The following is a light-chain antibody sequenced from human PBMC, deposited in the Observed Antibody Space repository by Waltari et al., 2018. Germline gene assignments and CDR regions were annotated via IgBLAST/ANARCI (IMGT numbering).Light chain of an antibody. J-gene: IGLJ2*01. CDR2: EVN. V-gene: IGLV2-11*01. CDR1: SSECGNYDY. Sequence: QSALTQPRPVSGSPGQSVHNSCIGTSSECGNYDYVFWYQEHPGQAPKLLIFEVNKRPSGVPDRFSGSKSGNTASLTISGLQAEDEADYYCCSYAGSYTYVIFGGGTKLTVL. CDR3: CSYAGSYTYVI.